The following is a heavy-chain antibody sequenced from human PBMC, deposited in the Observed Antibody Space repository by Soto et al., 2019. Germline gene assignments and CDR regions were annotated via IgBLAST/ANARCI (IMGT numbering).Heavy chain of an antibody. J-gene: IGHJ3*01. CDR2: INAGNGNT. D-gene: IGHD3-22*01. CDR3: ARWSRDHFYYDSSDYARSYGAFDL. CDR1: GYTFTSYA. V-gene: IGHV1-3*01. Sequence: ASVKVSCKASGYTFTSYAMHWVRQAPGQRLEWMGWINAGNGNTKYSQKFQGRVTITRDTSASTAYMELSSLRSEDTAVYYCARWSRDHFYYDSSDYARSYGAFDLWGQGTMVTVSS.